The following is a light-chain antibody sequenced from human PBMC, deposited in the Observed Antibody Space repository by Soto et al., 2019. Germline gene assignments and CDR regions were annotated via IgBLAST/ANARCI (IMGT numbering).Light chain of an antibody. CDR2: WAS. CDR3: QQYYSAPLA. CDR1: QSVLHSSNTNNY. J-gene: IGKJ4*01. Sequence: IVMTQSPDSLAVSLGERATINCKSSQSVLHSSNTNNYLAWYQKKPGQPPKLLIYWASTRESGVPDRFSGSGSGTDFTLTISSLQPEDGAVYYCQQYYSAPLAFGGGTRVEI. V-gene: IGKV4-1*01.